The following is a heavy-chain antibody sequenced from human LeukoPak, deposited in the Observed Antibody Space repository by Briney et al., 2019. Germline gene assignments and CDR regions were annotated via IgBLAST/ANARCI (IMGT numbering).Heavy chain of an antibody. Sequence: SETLSLTCAVSGGSISSGSYSWSWIRQPPGKGLEWIGYIYPRGSTYYNPSLKSRVTISVDTSKNQFSLKLSSVTAADTAVYYCARGTPKYGIAVDYFDYWGQGTLVTVSS. V-gene: IGHV4-30-2*01. CDR3: ARGTPKYGIAVDYFDY. CDR1: GGSISSGSYS. J-gene: IGHJ4*02. CDR2: IYPRGST. D-gene: IGHD4-17*01.